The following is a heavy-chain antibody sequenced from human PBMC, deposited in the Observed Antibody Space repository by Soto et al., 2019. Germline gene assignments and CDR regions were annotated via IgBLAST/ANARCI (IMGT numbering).Heavy chain of an antibody. CDR2: ISSSSSYI. D-gene: IGHD3-10*01. J-gene: IGHJ4*02. V-gene: IGHV3-21*01. CDR1: GFTFSSYS. Sequence: GGSLRLSCAASGFTFSSYSMNWVRQAPGKGLEWVSSISSSSSYIYYADSVKGRFTISRDNAKNSLYLQMNSLRAEDTAVYYCAREFRGSRVGFFDYWGQGTLVTVSS. CDR3: AREFRGSRVGFFDY.